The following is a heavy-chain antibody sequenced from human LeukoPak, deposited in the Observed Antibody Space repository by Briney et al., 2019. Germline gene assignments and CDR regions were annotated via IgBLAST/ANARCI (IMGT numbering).Heavy chain of an antibody. D-gene: IGHD6-13*01. CDR2: IKQDGSEK. CDR1: GFTFTTYW. J-gene: IGHJ4*02. CDR3: ARVAAAVPDY. Sequence: GGSLRLSCAVSGFTFTTYWMSWVRQAPGKGLEWVANIKQDGSEKYYMDSVKGRFTISRDNAKNSLYLQMNSLRAEDTAVYYCARVAAAVPDYWGQGTLVTVST. V-gene: IGHV3-7*04.